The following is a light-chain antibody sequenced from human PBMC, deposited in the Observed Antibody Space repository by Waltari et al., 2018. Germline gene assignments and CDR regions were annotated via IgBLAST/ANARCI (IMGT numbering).Light chain of an antibody. V-gene: IGKV1-39*01. CDR3: QQSYSTPRT. J-gene: IGKJ2*01. Sequence: DIQMTQSPSSLSTSVGDRVTITCRASQSISTYLNWYQQKPGKAHKLLIYAASSLQSGVPSRFSGSGSGTDFTLTISSLQPEDFVTYYCQQSYSTPRTFGQGTRLEIK. CDR1: QSISTY. CDR2: AAS.